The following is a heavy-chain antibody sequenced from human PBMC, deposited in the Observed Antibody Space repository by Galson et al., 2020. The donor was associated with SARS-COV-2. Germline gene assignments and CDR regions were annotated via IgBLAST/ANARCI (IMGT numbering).Heavy chain of an antibody. CDR3: ARDSTVRSRDAFDI. D-gene: IGHD4-4*01. CDR1: GYTFTSYG. CDR2: ISAYNGNT. Sequence: GESLKISCKASGYTFTSYGISWVRQAPGQGLEWMGWISAYNGNTNYAQKLQGRVTMTTDTSTSTAYMELRSLRSDDTAVYYCARDSTVRSRDAFDIWGQGTMVTVSS. J-gene: IGHJ3*02. V-gene: IGHV1-18*04.